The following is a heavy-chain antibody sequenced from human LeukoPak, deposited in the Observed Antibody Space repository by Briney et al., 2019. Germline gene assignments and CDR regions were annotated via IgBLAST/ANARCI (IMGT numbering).Heavy chain of an antibody. CDR1: GFTFSSYV. CDR3: ARYCGASSCYAGFDH. V-gene: IGHV3-23*01. D-gene: IGHD2-2*01. Sequence: GGSLRLSCEASGFTFSSYVMTWVRQAPEKGLEWVSAIGGSGSSTYYADSVKGRFTISRDNAKSTLYLQMNSLRAEDTAVYYCARYCGASSCYAGFDHWGRDPWSPCPQ. CDR2: IGGSGSST. J-gene: IGHJ4*02.